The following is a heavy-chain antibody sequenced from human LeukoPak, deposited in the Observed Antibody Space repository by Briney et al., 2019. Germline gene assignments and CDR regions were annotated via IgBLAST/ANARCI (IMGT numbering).Heavy chain of an antibody. CDR2: ITWNSGNI. J-gene: IGHJ3*01. CDR1: GFTFDDYA. Sequence: PGGSLRLSCAASGFTFDDYAMHWVRQAPGKGLEWVSGITWNSGNIGYADSVKGRFTISRDNAKNSLYLQMNSLRAEDTALYYRTKDRPPTLNAFDVWGQGTMVTVSS. V-gene: IGHV3-9*01. CDR3: TKDRPPTLNAFDV.